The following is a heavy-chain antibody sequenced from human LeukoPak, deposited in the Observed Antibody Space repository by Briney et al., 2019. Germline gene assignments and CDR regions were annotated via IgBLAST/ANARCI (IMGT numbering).Heavy chain of an antibody. V-gene: IGHV1-2*02. CDR1: GSTFTGFS. CDR3: ARDSGHPSKNDFDY. D-gene: IGHD3-10*01. Sequence: ASVKVSCKASGSTFTGFSIHWVRQSPGQGLEWMGLINPDGGGAIYSQKFQGRVTMTRDASISTAYMELSGLRSDDTAVYYCARDSGHPSKNDFDYWGQGTLVTVSS. J-gene: IGHJ4*02. CDR2: INPDGGGA.